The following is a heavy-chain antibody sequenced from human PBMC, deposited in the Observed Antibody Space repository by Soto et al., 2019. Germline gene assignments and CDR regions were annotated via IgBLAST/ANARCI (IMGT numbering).Heavy chain of an antibody. CDR3: ASFSTPYCSGGSCYPEGFDY. CDR2: ISGSGGST. D-gene: IGHD2-15*01. CDR1: GFTFSSYA. V-gene: IGHV3-23*01. J-gene: IGHJ4*02. Sequence: GGSLRLSCAASGFTFSSYAMSWVRQAPGKGLEWVSAISGSGGSTYYADSVKGRFTISRDNSKNTLYLQMNSLRAEDTAVYYCASFSTPYCSGGSCYPEGFDYWGQGTLVTVSS.